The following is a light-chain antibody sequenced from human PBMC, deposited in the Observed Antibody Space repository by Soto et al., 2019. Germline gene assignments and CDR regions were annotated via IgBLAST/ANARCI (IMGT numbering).Light chain of an antibody. J-gene: IGLJ1*01. Sequence: QSALTQPASVSGSPGQSITISCTGTNTDVGGYKYVSWYQHHPGKAPKLILYEVTKRPSGVSNRFSGSKSGNTASLTISGLQAEDEADYYCSSYTFTSTLYVFGTGTKVTVL. CDR3: SSYTFTSTLYV. CDR2: EVT. CDR1: NTDVGGYKY. V-gene: IGLV2-14*01.